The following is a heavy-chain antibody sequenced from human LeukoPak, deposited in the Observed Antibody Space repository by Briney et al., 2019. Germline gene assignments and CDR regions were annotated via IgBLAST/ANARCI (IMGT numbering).Heavy chain of an antibody. V-gene: IGHV4-59*01. CDR3: ARKDGDY. D-gene: IGHD2-15*01. J-gene: IGHJ4*02. CDR1: GVSISSYH. CDR2: IYKSGST. Sequence: SETLSLTCTVSGVSISSYHWSWIRQPPVKGLEWIGYIYKSGSTNYNPSLKSRVTISVDTSKNQVSLKLSSVTAADTAVYYCARKDGDYWGQGILVTVSS.